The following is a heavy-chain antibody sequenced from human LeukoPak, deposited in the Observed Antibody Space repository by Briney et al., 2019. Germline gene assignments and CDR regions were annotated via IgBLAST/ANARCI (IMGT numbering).Heavy chain of an antibody. CDR2: IKQDGSEK. V-gene: IGHV3-7*03. J-gene: IGHJ4*02. Sequence: PGGSLRLSCAASGFTFSSYWMSWVRQAPGKGLEWVANIKQDGSEKYYVDSVKGRFTISRDNAKNSLYLQMNSLRAEDTAVYYCAKEYKYSNSRVFDYWGQGTLVTVSS. D-gene: IGHD6-13*01. CDR1: GFTFSSYW. CDR3: AKEYKYSNSRVFDY.